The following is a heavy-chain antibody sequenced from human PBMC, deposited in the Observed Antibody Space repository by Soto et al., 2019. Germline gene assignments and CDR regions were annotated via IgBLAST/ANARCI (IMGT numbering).Heavy chain of an antibody. D-gene: IGHD3-10*01. CDR1: GYTFTNYP. V-gene: IGHV1-3*01. CDR2: INAGNGNT. CDR3: VVLFGEPRVDY. Sequence: GASVKVSCKASGYTFTNYPMHWVRQAPGQRLEWMGWINAGNGNTKYSQKFQGRVTITRDTSASTAYMELSSLRSEDTAVYYCVVLFGEPRVDYWGQGTLVTVSS. J-gene: IGHJ4*02.